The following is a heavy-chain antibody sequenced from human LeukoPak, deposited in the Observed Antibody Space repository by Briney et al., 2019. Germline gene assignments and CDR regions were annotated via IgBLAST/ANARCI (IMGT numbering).Heavy chain of an antibody. J-gene: IGHJ4*02. D-gene: IGHD1-26*01. CDR3: ARMYSGSYFDDN. CDR1: GFTLTSYE. Sequence: GGSLRLSCAASGFTLTSYEMNWVRQAPGKGRGWVSYISSSGDTIYYADSVRGRFTISRDNAKNSLYLQMNSLRAEDTAIYYCARMYSGSYFDDNWGQGPLVTVSS. CDR2: ISSSGDTI. V-gene: IGHV3-48*03.